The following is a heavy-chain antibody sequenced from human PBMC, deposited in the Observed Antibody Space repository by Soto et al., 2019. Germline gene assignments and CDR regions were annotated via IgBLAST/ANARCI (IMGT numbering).Heavy chain of an antibody. CDR2: ISWNSGSI. D-gene: IGHD5-18*01. V-gene: IGHV3-9*01. J-gene: IGHJ4*02. Sequence: EVQLVESGVGLVQPGRSLRLSCAASGFTFDDYAMHWVRQAPGKGLEWVSGISWNSGSIGYADSVKGRFTISRDNAKNSLYLQMNSLRAEDTALYYCAKDLRIQLWAYFDYWGQGTLVTVSS. CDR1: GFTFDDYA. CDR3: AKDLRIQLWAYFDY.